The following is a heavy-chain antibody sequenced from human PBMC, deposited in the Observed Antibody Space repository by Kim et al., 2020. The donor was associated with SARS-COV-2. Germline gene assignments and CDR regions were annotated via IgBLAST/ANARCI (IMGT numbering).Heavy chain of an antibody. J-gene: IGHJ5*02. V-gene: IGHV4-34*01. CDR3: ARDKFYIAAAGTKWFDP. CDR2: INHSGST. D-gene: IGHD6-13*01. CDR1: GGSFSGYY. Sequence: SETLSLTCAVYGGSFSGYYWSWIRQPPGKGLEWIGEINHSGSTNYNPSLKSRVTISVDTSKNQFSLKLSSVTAADTAVYYCARDKFYIAAAGTKWFDPWGQGTLVTVSS.